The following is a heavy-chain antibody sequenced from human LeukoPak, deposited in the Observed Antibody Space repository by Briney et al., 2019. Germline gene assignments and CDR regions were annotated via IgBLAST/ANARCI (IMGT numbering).Heavy chain of an antibody. D-gene: IGHD2-2*01. J-gene: IGHJ6*02. Sequence: SQTLSLTCTVSGGSISSGGYYWSWLRQHPGKGLEWIGYIYYSGSTYYNPSLKSRVTISVDTSKNQFSLKLSSVTAADTAVYYCARSGTLGYCSSTSCYGDYYYGMDVWGQGTTVTVSS. CDR2: IYYSGST. CDR1: GGSISSGGYY. CDR3: ARSGTLGYCSSTSCYGDYYYGMDV. V-gene: IGHV4-31*03.